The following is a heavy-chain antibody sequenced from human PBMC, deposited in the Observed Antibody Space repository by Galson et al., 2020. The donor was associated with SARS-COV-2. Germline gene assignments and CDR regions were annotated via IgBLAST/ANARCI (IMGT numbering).Heavy chain of an antibody. J-gene: IGHJ4*02. V-gene: IGHV3-15*01. CDR2: IKSKTDGGTT. CDR1: GFTFSNAW. CDR3: TTDRYYDYVWGSYRYPDY. D-gene: IGHD3-16*02. Sequence: GGFLRLSCAASGFTFSNAWMSWVRQAPGKGLEWVGRIKSKTDGGTTDYAAPVKGRFTISRDDSKNTLYLQMNSLKTEDTAVYYCTTDRYYDYVWGSYRYPDYWGQGTLVTVSS.